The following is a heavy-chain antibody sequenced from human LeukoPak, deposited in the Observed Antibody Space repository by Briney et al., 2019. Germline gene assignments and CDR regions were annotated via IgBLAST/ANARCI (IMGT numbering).Heavy chain of an antibody. CDR2: IYYSGST. CDR3: ARDGPGGWFDP. J-gene: IGHJ5*02. V-gene: IGHV4-59*01. Sequence: PSETLSLTCTVSGGSISSYYWSWIRQPPGKGLEWIGYIYYSGSTNYNPSLKSRVIISVDTSKNQFSLKLSSVTAADTAVYYCARDGPGGWFDPWGQGTLVTVSS. D-gene: IGHD3-10*01. CDR1: GGSISSYY.